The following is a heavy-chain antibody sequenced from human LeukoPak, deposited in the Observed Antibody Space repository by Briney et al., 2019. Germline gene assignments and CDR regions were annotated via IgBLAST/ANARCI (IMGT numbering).Heavy chain of an antibody. J-gene: IGHJ3*02. CDR2: IWYDGSNK. D-gene: IGHD6-13*01. Sequence: GGSLRLSCAASGFTFSSYGMHWVRQAPGKGLEWVAVIWYDGSNKYYADSVKGRFTISRDNSKNTLYLQMNSLRAEDTAVYYCAKEGISSRKAFDIWGQGTMVTVSS. CDR1: GFTFSSYG. CDR3: AKEGISSRKAFDI. V-gene: IGHV3-30*02.